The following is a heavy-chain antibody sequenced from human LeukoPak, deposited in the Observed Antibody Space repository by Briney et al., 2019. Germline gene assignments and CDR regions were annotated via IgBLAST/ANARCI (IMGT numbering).Heavy chain of an antibody. D-gene: IGHD6-13*01. V-gene: IGHV3-23*01. Sequence: PGGSLRLSCAASGFTFSSYGMSWVRQAPGKGLEWVSAITATSSSTHDADSVQGRFTISRDNSKNTLYLQMNSLRPEDTAIYYCAKDVRYSSSHSKGGVFDYWGQGTLVTVSS. J-gene: IGHJ4*02. CDR2: ITATSSST. CDR1: GFTFSSYG. CDR3: AKDVRYSSSHSKGGVFDY.